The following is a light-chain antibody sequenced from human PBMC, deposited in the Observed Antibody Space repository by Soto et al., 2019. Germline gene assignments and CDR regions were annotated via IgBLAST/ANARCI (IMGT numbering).Light chain of an antibody. CDR2: KAS. V-gene: IGKV1-5*03. CDR3: QQYNSYSWT. CDR1: QSIGSW. Sequence: DIQMTQSPSTLSASVGDRVTITCRASQSIGSWLAWYQQKPGRAPKLLIYKASSLESGVPSRFSGSGSGTDFTLTISSLQPDDFATYYCQQYNSYSWTFGQGTKVEI. J-gene: IGKJ1*01.